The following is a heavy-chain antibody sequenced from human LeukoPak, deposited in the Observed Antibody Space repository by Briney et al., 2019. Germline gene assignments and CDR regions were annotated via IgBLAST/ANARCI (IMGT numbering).Heavy chain of an antibody. CDR3: ARQATGEGITGTGGTFDI. CDR2: ISSSSSYI. Sequence: GGSLRLSCAASGFTFTSYSMNWVRQAPGKGLEWVSSISSSSSYIYYADSVKGRFTISRDNAKNSLYLQMNSLRAEDTAVYYCARQATGEGITGTGGTFDIWGQGTMVTVSS. D-gene: IGHD1-7*01. V-gene: IGHV3-21*01. J-gene: IGHJ3*02. CDR1: GFTFTSYS.